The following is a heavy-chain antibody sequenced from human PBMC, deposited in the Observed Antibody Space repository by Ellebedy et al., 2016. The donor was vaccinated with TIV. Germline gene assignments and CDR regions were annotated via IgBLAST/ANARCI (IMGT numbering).Heavy chain of an antibody. V-gene: IGHV3-7*01. D-gene: IGHD4-17*01. CDR2: IKQDGSEK. CDR1: GFTFSSYW. CDR3: AKSPYGDYAYFDY. Sequence: GESLKISXAASGFTFSSYWMSWVRQAPGKGLEWVANIKQDGSEKYYVDSVKGRFTISRDNAKNSLYLQMNSLRAEDTAVYYCAKSPYGDYAYFDYWGQGTLVTVSS. J-gene: IGHJ4*02.